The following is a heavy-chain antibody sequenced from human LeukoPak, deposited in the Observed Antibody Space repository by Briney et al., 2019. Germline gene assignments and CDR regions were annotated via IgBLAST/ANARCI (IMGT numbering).Heavy chain of an antibody. CDR2: IYTSEST. CDR1: GDSISLYY. CDR3: AREGLRWNGLPLNWFDP. D-gene: IGHD1-1*01. J-gene: IGHJ5*02. Sequence: PSETLSLTCSVSGDSISLYYWSWIRQPPGKGLEWIGRIYTSESTNYNPSLKSRVTMSVDTSKNQFSLKLSSVTAADTAVYYCAREGLRWNGLPLNWFDPWGQGTLVTVSS. V-gene: IGHV4-4*07.